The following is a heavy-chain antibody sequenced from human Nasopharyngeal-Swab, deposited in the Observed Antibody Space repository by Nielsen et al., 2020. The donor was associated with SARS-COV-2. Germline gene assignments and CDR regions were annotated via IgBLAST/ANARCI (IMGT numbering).Heavy chain of an antibody. CDR1: GGSISSGDYY. V-gene: IGHV4-30-4*01. D-gene: IGHD3-9*01. CDR3: ARQLDDILTGFDY. J-gene: IGHJ4*02. CDR2: IYYSGST. Sequence: SETLSLTCTVSGGSISSGDYYWSWIRQPPGKGLEWIGYIYYSGSTYYNPSLKSRVTISVDTSKNQFSLKLSSVTAADTAVYYCARQLDDILTGFDYWGQGTLVTVSS.